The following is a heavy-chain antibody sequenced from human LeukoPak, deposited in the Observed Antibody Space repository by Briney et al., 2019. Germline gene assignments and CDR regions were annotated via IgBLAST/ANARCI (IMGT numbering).Heavy chain of an antibody. CDR2: IYYSGST. V-gene: IGHV4-39*07. J-gene: IGHJ4*02. CDR3: VGGSLTPGY. D-gene: IGHD2-15*01. CDR1: GYSISSSSYY. Sequence: PSETLSLTCTVSGYSISSSSYYWGWIRQPPGKGLEWIGSIYYSGSTYYNPSLKSRVTISVDTSKNQFSLKLSSVTAADTAVYYCVGGSLTPGYWGQGTLVTVSS.